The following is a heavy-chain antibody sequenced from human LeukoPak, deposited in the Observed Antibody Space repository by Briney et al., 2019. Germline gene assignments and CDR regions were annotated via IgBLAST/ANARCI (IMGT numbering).Heavy chain of an antibody. CDR1: GGSISSYY. CDR2: IYTSGST. J-gene: IGHJ6*03. CDR3: ARGTYSSGWSADYYYYMDV. D-gene: IGHD6-19*01. V-gene: IGHV4-4*07. Sequence: SETLSLTCTVSGGSISSYYWSWIRQPAGKGLEWIGRIYTSGSTNYNPSLKSRVTTSVDTSKNQFSLKLSSVTAADTAVYYCARGTYSSGWSADYYYYMDVWGKGTTVTVSS.